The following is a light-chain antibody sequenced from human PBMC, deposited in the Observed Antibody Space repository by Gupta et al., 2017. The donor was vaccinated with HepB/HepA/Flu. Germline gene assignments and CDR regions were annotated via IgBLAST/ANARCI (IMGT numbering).Light chain of an antibody. CDR3: QQYYSTPWT. V-gene: IGKV4-1*01. J-gene: IGKJ1*01. CDR1: ESVLYSSNNKNY. CDR2: WAS. Sequence: IVMTQSPDSLAVSLGERATINCKSSESVLYSSNNKNYLAWYQQKPGQPPKVLIYWASTRESGVPDRFSGSGSGTDFNLTISSLQAEDVAVYYCQQYYSTPWTFGQGTKVEIK.